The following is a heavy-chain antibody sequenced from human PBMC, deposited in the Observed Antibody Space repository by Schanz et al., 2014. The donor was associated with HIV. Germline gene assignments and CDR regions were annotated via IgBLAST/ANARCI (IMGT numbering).Heavy chain of an antibody. CDR2: IYYSGSA. D-gene: IGHD3-22*01. CDR3: ARSSPDYYYDISGSWSGYFDL. CDR1: GGSISSGDYY. Sequence: QVQLQESGPGLVKPSQTLSLTCTVSGGSISSGDYYWSWIRQPPGKGLEWIGYIYYSGSAYYNPSLKSRVTISVDTSKNQFSLKLSSVTAADTAVYYCARSSPDYYYDISGSWSGYFDLWGRGSLVTVSS. V-gene: IGHV4-30-4*01. J-gene: IGHJ2*01.